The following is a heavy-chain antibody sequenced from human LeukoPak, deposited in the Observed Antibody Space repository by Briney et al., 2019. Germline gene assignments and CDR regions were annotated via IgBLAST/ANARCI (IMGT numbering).Heavy chain of an antibody. V-gene: IGHV4-34*09. CDR1: GGSFSGYY. J-gene: IGHJ4*02. CDR3: AREPRGGSPDY. CDR2: INHSGST. Sequence: SETLSLACAVYGGSFSGYYWSWIRQPPGKGLEWIGEINHSGSTNYNPSLKSRVTISVDTSKNQFSLKLSSVTAADTAVYYCAREPRGGSPDYWGQGTLVTVSS. D-gene: IGHD2-15*01.